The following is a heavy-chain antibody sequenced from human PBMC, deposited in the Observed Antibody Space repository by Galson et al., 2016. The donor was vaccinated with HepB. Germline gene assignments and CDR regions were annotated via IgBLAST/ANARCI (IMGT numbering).Heavy chain of an antibody. CDR2: IKQNGREK. D-gene: IGHD4-23*01. CDR1: GFTFNNYR. CDR3: AREGYGGFDC. J-gene: IGHJ4*02. V-gene: IGHV3-7*03. Sequence: SLRLSCAASGFTFNNYRMSWVRQAPGKGLEWVANIKQNGREKDYVDSVKGRFTISRDNAKNSLYLQMNSLRAEDTAVYYCAREGYGGFDCWGQGDLVTVSS.